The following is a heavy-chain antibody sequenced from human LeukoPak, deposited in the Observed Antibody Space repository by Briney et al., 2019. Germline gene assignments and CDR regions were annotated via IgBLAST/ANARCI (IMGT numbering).Heavy chain of an antibody. J-gene: IGHJ4*02. Sequence: GASVKVFCKASGYTFTGYYMHWVRQAPGQGLEWMGWINPNSGGTNYAQKFQGRVTMTRDTSISTAYMELSRLRSDDTAVYYCARSYYYGSGSYEPLDYWGQGTLVTVSS. CDR3: ARSYYYGSGSYEPLDY. CDR2: INPNSGGT. CDR1: GYTFTGYY. V-gene: IGHV1-2*02. D-gene: IGHD3-10*01.